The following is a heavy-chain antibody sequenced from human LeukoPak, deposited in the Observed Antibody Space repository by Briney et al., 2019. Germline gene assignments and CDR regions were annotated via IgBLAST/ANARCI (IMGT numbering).Heavy chain of an antibody. Sequence: SVKVSCKASGGTFSSYAISWVRQAPGQGLEWMGRIFDTANYAQKFQGRVSITTDKSTSTAYMQLSSLRSEDTAVYYCAIEYRALSGYAPAGLDYWGQGTLVTVSS. CDR3: AIEYRALSGYAPAGLDY. CDR2: IFDTA. D-gene: IGHD5-12*01. CDR1: GGTFSSYA. J-gene: IGHJ4*02. V-gene: IGHV1-69*05.